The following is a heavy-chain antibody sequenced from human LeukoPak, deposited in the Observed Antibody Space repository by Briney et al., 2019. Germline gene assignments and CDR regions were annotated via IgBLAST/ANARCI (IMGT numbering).Heavy chain of an antibody. CDR2: IDHSDSYT. CDR1: GYXYTKHW. J-gene: IGHJ3*01. CDR3: ARIRDGGNSHDASDV. V-gene: IGHV5-10-1*01. D-gene: IGHD4-23*01. Sequence: GESLKISCNASGYXYTKHWITWVRQMPGKGLEWMGRIDHSDSYTIYSPSFQGHVTISSDKPIGIAYLQWSSLKASDTAMYYCARIRDGGNSHDASDVWGQGTLVTVSS.